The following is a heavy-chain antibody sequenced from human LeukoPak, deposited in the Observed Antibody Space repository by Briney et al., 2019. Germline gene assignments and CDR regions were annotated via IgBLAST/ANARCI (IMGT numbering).Heavy chain of an antibody. Sequence: ASVKVSCKASGYTFTGYYMHWVRQAPGQGLEWMGWINPNSGGTNYAQKFQGRVTMTRDTSISTAYMELSRLRSDDTAVYYCAIHESRLANSPVGYWGQGTLVTVFS. V-gene: IGHV1-2*02. D-gene: IGHD3-22*01. J-gene: IGHJ4*02. CDR3: AIHESRLANSPVGY. CDR1: GYTFTGYY. CDR2: INPNSGGT.